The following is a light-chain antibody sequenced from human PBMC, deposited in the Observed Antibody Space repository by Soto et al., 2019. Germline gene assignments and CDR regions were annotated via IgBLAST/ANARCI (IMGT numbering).Light chain of an antibody. CDR1: QSIGNNY. V-gene: IGKV3-20*01. CDR2: GAS. J-gene: IGKJ5*01. Sequence: EIVLTQSPDTLSLSPGERATLSCRASQSIGNNYLAWYQQKPGQAPRLLIDGASSRATGVPDRFSGTGSGTDFTLTISRLEPEDFAVFYCQQYGNSPITFGQGTRLEIK. CDR3: QQYGNSPIT.